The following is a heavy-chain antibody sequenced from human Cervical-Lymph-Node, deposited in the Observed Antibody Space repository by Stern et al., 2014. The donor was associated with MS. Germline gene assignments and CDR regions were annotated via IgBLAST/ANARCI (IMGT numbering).Heavy chain of an antibody. CDR2: IYHSGTT. CDR3: ARVNSGYNWFDY. J-gene: IGHJ4*02. CDR1: GGSISNTNW. Sequence: QVQLQESGPGLVKPSGTLSLTCAVSGGSISNTNWWGWVRQTPGMGLEWMGKIYHSGTTNFSRSLKSRVTMSVDKSKNQFSLELKSVTAADTAVYYCARVNSGYNWFDYWGQGTLVTVSS. V-gene: IGHV4-4*02. D-gene: IGHD5-12*01.